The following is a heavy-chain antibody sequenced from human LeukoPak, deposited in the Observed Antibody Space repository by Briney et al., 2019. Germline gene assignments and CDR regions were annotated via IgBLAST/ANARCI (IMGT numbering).Heavy chain of an antibody. D-gene: IGHD3-22*01. CDR1: GYTFTSYG. CDR3: ASYYDSSGYQGFDY. J-gene: IGHJ4*02. Sequence: ASVKVSCKASGYTFTSYGISWVRQAPRQGLEWMGWISAYNGNTNDAQKLQGKVTMTTDTSTSTAYMELRSLRSDDTAVYYCASYYDSSGYQGFDYWGQGTLVTVSS. V-gene: IGHV1-18*01. CDR2: ISAYNGNT.